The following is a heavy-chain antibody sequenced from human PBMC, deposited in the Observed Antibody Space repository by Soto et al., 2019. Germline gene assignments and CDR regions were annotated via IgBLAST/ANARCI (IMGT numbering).Heavy chain of an antibody. CDR1: GFTFSSYA. D-gene: IGHD2-15*01. V-gene: IGHV3-30-3*01. J-gene: IGHJ5*02. CDR2: ISYDGSNK. CDR3: ASTDCSGGSCSSQMDP. Sequence: QVQLVESGGGVVQPGRSLRLSCAASGFTFSSYAMHWVRQAPGKGLEWVAVISYDGSNKYYADSVKGRFTISRDNSKNTLYLQMNSLRAEDTAVYYCASTDCSGGSCSSQMDPWGQGTLVTVSS.